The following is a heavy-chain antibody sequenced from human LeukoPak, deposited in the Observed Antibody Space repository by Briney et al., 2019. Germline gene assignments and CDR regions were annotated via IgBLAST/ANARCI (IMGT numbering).Heavy chain of an antibody. CDR2: IYYSGST. CDR3: ARVGVGDFWSGYYYPVLFDY. J-gene: IGHJ4*02. Sequence: KSSETLSLTCTVSGGSISSYYWSWIRQPPGKGLEWIGYIYYSGSTNYNPSLKSRVTISVDTSKNQFSLKLSSVTAADTAVYYCARVGVGDFWSGYYYPVLFDYWGQGTLVTVSS. CDR1: GGSISSYY. D-gene: IGHD3-3*01. V-gene: IGHV4-59*01.